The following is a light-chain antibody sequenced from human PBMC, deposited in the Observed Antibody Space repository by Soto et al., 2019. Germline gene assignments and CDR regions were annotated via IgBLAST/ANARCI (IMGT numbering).Light chain of an antibody. V-gene: IGLV1-44*01. CDR1: SSNIGSNT. CDR3: AAWDDSLNGWV. J-gene: IGLJ3*02. CDR2: SNN. Sequence: QSVLTQPPSASGTPGQRVTISCSGSSSNIGSNTVNWYQQLPGTAPKLLIYSNNQRPSGVPDRFSGSKSGTSASLAISGLQSEEEADYYWAAWDDSLNGWVFGGGTKVTVL.